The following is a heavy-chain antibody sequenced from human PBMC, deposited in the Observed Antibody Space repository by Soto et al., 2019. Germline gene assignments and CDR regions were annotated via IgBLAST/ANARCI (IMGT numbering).Heavy chain of an antibody. CDR2: ISYDGGEK. CDR1: GFAFSRNG. V-gene: IGHV3-30*03. CDR3: ASMLATSDY. J-gene: IGHJ4*02. Sequence: QVQLVESGGGVVQPGRSLRLSCVVSGFAFSRNGMHWVRQAPGKGLEWLAVISYDGGEKYYADSVEGQFFISRDNSKNTLFLQMNSLRVEDTAVYYCASMLATSDYWGQGTLVTVSS. D-gene: IGHD2-8*01.